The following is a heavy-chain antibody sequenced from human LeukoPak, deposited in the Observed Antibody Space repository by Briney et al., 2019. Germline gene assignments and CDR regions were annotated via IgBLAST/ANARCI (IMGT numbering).Heavy chain of an antibody. Sequence: SQTLSLTCAISGDSVSSKNAAWNWIRQSPSRGLEWLGRTYYRSKWYNEYAVSVKVRIIIKPDTSNNQFSLLLTSLTPEDTAVYYCARGERVYDFWSGYYRSGNYYYMDVWGKGTTVTVSS. CDR2: TYYRSKWYN. CDR3: ARGERVYDFWSGYYRSGNYYYMDV. V-gene: IGHV6-1*01. J-gene: IGHJ6*03. D-gene: IGHD3-3*01. CDR1: GDSVSSKNAA.